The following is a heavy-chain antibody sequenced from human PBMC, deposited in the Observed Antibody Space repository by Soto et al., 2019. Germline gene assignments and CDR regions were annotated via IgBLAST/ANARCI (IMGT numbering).Heavy chain of an antibody. CDR1: GFTFSSYS. J-gene: IGHJ3*02. CDR2: ISSSSSYI. D-gene: IGHD2-15*01. CDR3: ARDLEGSGPSDAFDI. Sequence: GGSLRLSCAASGFTFSSYSMNWVRPAPGKGLEWVSSISSSSSYIYYADSVKGRFTISRDNAKNSLYLQMNSLRAEDTAVYYCARDLEGSGPSDAFDIWGQGTMVTVSS. V-gene: IGHV3-21*01.